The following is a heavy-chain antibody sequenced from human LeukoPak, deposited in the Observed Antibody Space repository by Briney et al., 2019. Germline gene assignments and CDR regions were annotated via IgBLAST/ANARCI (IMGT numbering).Heavy chain of an antibody. Sequence: SETLSLTCTVSGGSISSDSYYWAWIRQPPGKGLEWIASIYYSGSTYYNPSLKSRVTISVDTSRNLFSLKLSSVTAADTAVYYCASLAVAGLSGGYWGQGTLVIVSS. D-gene: IGHD6-19*01. CDR3: ASLAVAGLSGGY. CDR1: GGSISSDSYY. CDR2: IYYSGST. V-gene: IGHV4-39*01. J-gene: IGHJ4*02.